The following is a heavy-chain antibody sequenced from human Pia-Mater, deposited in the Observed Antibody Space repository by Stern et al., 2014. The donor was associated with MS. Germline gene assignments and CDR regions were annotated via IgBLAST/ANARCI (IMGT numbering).Heavy chain of an antibody. CDR1: GFTFNYAW. Sequence: EVQLVESGGGLVKPGGSLRLSCAASGFTFNYAWMSWVRQAPGKGLEWVGRIRSKTDGGRTDYAAPLKGRFTISRDDSNNTLYLQMNSLKTEDTAVYYCTTLSGSFKLDYWGQGTLVTVSS. J-gene: IGHJ4*02. D-gene: IGHD1-26*01. CDR3: TTLSGSFKLDY. V-gene: IGHV3-15*01. CDR2: IRSKTDGGRT.